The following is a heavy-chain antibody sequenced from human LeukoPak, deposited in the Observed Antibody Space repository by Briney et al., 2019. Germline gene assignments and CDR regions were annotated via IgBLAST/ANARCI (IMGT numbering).Heavy chain of an antibody. Sequence: SETLSLTCTVSGGSISSYYWSWIRQPPGKGLEWIGYIYYSGSTNYNPSLKSRVTISVDTSKNQFSLKLSSVTAADTAVYYCARGSLNYDILTGYEPVFDYWGQGTLVTVSS. CDR2: IYYSGST. CDR3: ARGSLNYDILTGYEPVFDY. J-gene: IGHJ4*02. V-gene: IGHV4-59*01. D-gene: IGHD3-9*01. CDR1: GGSISSYY.